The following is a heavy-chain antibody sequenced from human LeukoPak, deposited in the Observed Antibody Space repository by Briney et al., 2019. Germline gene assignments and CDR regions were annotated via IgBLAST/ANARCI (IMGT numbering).Heavy chain of an antibody. CDR1: GGSILRDL. J-gene: IGHJ3*02. D-gene: IGHD1-1*01. V-gene: IGHV4-59*01. Sequence: PSETLPETRGVTGGSILRDLCYGLRQTPGKGLEWIGCIYYSGRTYYNPSFKSRVTISVDMSKSQFSLRLTSVTAADTAVYYCARRNGFAIWGQGTLVTVSS. CDR2: IYYSGRT. CDR3: ARRNGFAI.